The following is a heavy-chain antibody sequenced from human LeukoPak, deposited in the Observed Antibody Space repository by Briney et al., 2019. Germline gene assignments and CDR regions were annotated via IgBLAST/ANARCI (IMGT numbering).Heavy chain of an antibody. CDR3: ASGWYDGAYDY. CDR2: IYSGGGT. J-gene: IGHJ4*02. V-gene: IGHV3-53*01. D-gene: IGHD6-19*01. Sequence: GGSRRLSCAASGFSVSNSYMSWVRQAPGKGLDWVSVIYSGGGTFHSDSVKGRFTVSRDNSKNTLYLQMNSLRAEDTAVYYCASGWYDGAYDYWGQGTLVTVSS. CDR1: GFSVSNSY.